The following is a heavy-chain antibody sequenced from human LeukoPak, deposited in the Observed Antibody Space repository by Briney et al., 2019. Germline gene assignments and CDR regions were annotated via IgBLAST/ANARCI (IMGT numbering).Heavy chain of an antibody. CDR2: ISYDGSNK. D-gene: IGHD6-6*01. Sequence: GGSLRLSCAASGFTFSSYAVHWVRQAPGKGLEWVAVISYDGSNKYYADSVKGRFTISRDNSKNTLYLQMNSLRAEDTAVYYCARGLLYSSSSNFDYWGQGTLVTVSS. CDR1: GFTFSSYA. V-gene: IGHV3-30-3*01. J-gene: IGHJ4*02. CDR3: ARGLLYSSSSNFDY.